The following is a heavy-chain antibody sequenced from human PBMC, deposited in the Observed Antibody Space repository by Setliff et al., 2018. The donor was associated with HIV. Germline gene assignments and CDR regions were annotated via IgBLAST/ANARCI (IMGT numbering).Heavy chain of an antibody. Sequence: SETLSLTCSVSGGSISSGGYYWSWIRQRPGKGLDWIGYIHYSGSPYYNPSLESRVSISLDTSKNTFSLNVTSLTAADTAVYFCARERRDVYYYYYMDVWGKGTTVTSP. V-gene: IGHV4-31*03. CDR2: IHYSGSP. J-gene: IGHJ6*03. CDR1: GGSISSGGYY. CDR3: ARERRDVYYYYYMDV.